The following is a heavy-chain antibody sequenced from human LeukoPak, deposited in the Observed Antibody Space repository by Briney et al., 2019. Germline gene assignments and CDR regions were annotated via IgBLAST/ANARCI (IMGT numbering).Heavy chain of an antibody. Sequence: GESLKISCKGSGYSFNTYWIGWVRQMPGKGLEWMGRIDPSDSYTNYSPSFQGHVTISCDKSISTAYLQWSSLKASDTAIYYCSGGTMLRGVYGMDVWGQGTTVTVSS. J-gene: IGHJ6*02. CDR2: IDPSDSYT. V-gene: IGHV5-10-1*01. CDR3: SGGTMLRGVYGMDV. D-gene: IGHD3-10*01. CDR1: GYSFNTYW.